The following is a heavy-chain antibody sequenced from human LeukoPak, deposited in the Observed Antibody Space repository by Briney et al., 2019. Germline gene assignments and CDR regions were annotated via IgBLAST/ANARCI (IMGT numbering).Heavy chain of an antibody. Sequence: ASVKVSCNVSGYTLTELSMHWVRQAPGKGLEWMGGFDPEDGETIYAQKFQGRVTMTEDTSTDTAYMELSSLRSEDTAVYYCATPGYCTNGVCSGTAFDIWGQGTMVTVSS. CDR3: ATPGYCTNGVCSGTAFDI. V-gene: IGHV1-24*01. D-gene: IGHD2-8*01. CDR2: FDPEDGET. CDR1: GYTLTELS. J-gene: IGHJ3*02.